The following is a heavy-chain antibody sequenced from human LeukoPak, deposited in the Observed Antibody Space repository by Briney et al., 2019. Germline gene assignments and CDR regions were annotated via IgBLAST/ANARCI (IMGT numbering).Heavy chain of an antibody. J-gene: IGHJ3*02. CDR3: ARGMSGTGPDI. CDR1: GFILISHW. Sequence: GGSLRLSCAASGFILISHWMHSVRQAPGKGLVWVSRINTDGSSTDYADSVKGRFTISRDNAKDTWYLQMNGLRAEDTAVYLCARGMSGTGPDIWGLGTMVTVSS. V-gene: IGHV3-74*01. CDR2: INTDGSST. D-gene: IGHD1-14*01.